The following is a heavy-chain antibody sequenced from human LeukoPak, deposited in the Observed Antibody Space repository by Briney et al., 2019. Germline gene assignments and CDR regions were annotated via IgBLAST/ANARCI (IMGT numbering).Heavy chain of an antibody. D-gene: IGHD6-19*01. J-gene: IGHJ4*02. CDR1: GFTFSDYY. CDR3: TRVIVAVPGYFDYFDF. V-gene: IGHV3-11*01. Sequence: KAGGSLRLFCAASGFTFSDYYMSWTRQAPGKGLEWVSYISSSGSTIYYADSVKGRFTISRDNAKNSLYLQMNSLRAEDTAVYYCTRVIVAVPGYFDYFDFWGQGVLVTVSS. CDR2: ISSSGSTI.